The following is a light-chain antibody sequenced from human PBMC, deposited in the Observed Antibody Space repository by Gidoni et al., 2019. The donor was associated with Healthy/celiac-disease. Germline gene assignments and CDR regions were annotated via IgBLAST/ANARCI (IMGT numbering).Light chain of an antibody. CDR1: SSDVGCYNY. CDR2: EVS. CDR3: SSYTGSSTPWV. J-gene: IGLJ3*02. Sequence: QSALTQPASVSGSPGQPITISCTGTSSDVGCYNYVSWYQQHPGKAPKLMIYEVSNRPSGVSNRFSGSKSGNTASLTISGLQAEDEADYYCSSYTGSSTPWVFGGGTKLTV. V-gene: IGLV2-14*01.